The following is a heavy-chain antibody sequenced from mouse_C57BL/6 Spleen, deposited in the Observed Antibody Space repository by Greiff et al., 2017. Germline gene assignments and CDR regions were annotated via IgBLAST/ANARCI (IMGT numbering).Heavy chain of an antibody. CDR2: ISDGGSYT. D-gene: IGHD1-1*01. V-gene: IGHV5-4*01. CDR1: GFTFSSYA. Sequence: EVQLVESGGGLVKPGGSLKLSCAASGFTFSSYAMSWVRQTPEKRLEWVATISDGGSYTYYPDNVQGRFTNTRDNAKNNLYLQMSHLKSEDTAMYYCARDRDYGSRSTFYYAMDYWGQGTSVTVSS. CDR3: ARDRDYGSRSTFYYAMDY. J-gene: IGHJ4*01.